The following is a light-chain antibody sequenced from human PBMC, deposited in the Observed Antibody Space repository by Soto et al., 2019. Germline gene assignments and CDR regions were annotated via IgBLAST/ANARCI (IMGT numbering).Light chain of an antibody. CDR2: EVN. CDR3: SSYAVSNTIYV. V-gene: IGLV2-14*01. J-gene: IGLJ1*01. CDR1: SSDVGGYNY. Sequence: QSVLTQPASVSGSLGQSITISCTGASSDVGGYNYVSWYQQHPGKVPKLIIYEVNNRPSGVSNRFSGSKSANTASLTISGLQADDEADYYCSSYAVSNTIYVFGPGTKLTVL.